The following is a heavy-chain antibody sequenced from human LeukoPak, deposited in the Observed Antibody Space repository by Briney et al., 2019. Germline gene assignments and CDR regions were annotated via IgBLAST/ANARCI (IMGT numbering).Heavy chain of an antibody. CDR1: GFTFSSYA. Sequence: GGSLRLSCAASGFTFSSYAMHWVRQAPGKGLEWVAVISYDGSNKYYADSVKGRFTISRDNSKNTLYLQMNSLKTEDTAVYYCTTEGYYGSGYYGMDVWGQGTTVTVSS. V-gene: IGHV3-30-3*01. J-gene: IGHJ6*02. D-gene: IGHD3-10*01. CDR2: ISYDGSNK. CDR3: TTEGYYGSGYYGMDV.